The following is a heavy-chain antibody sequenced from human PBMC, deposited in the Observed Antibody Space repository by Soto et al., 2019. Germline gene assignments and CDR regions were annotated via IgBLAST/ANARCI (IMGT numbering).Heavy chain of an antibody. CDR3: ARGGKGVMFMQGYYFDY. CDR2: ITHSGST. V-gene: IGHV4-34*02. J-gene: IGHJ4*02. Sequence: QVQLQQWGAGLLKPSETLSLTCGVYGGSFSPYYWSWIRQPPGKGLEWIGEITHSGSTNYNPSLKSRVTISVDTSKNQFSLKFNSVTAADTAVYYCARGGKGVMFMQGYYFDYWGQGTLVTVSS. D-gene: IGHD3-10*02. CDR1: GGSFSPYY.